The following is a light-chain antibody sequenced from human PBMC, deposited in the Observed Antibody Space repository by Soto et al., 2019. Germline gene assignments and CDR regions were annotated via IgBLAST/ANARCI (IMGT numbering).Light chain of an antibody. J-gene: IGKJ4*01. V-gene: IGKV1-33*01. CDR3: QQYDNLPLT. CDR2: DAS. Sequence: DIQMTQSPSSLSASVRDRVTITCQASQDISNYLNWYQQKPGKAPKLLIYDASNLETGVPSRFSGSGSGTDFTFTISSLQPEDIATYYCQQYDNLPLTFGGGTKVEIK. CDR1: QDISNY.